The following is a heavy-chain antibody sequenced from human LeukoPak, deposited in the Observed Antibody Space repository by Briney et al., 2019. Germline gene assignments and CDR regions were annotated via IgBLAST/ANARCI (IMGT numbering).Heavy chain of an antibody. D-gene: IGHD3-3*01. J-gene: IGHJ4*02. CDR1: GYSFTSYW. Sequence: LGESLQISCQGSGYSFTSYWIGWVRPLPGKGLEWMGIIYPGDSDTRYSPSFQGQVTISADKSISTAYLQWSSLKASDTAMYYCARTLYDYDFWSGYQYYFDYWGQGTLVTVSS. V-gene: IGHV5-51*01. CDR3: ARTLYDYDFWSGYQYYFDY. CDR2: IYPGDSDT.